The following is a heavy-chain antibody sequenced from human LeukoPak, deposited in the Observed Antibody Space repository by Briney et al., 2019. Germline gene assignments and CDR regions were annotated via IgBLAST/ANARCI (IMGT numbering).Heavy chain of an antibody. D-gene: IGHD2-15*01. CDR1: GGSISSGSYY. CDR3: AGGYCSGGSCYSEYFQH. Sequence: SETLSLTCTVSGGSISSGSYYWNWIRQPAGKGLEWIGRIYASGSTNYNPSLKSRVTISLDTSKNQFSLKLSSVTAADTAVYYCAGGYCSGGSCYSEYFQHWSQGTLVTVSS. J-gene: IGHJ1*01. V-gene: IGHV4-61*02. CDR2: IYASGST.